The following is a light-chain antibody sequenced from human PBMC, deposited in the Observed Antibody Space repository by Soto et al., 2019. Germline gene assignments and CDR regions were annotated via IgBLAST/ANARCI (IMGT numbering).Light chain of an antibody. J-gene: IGLJ2*01. CDR3: ETWESSLTTVV. CDR1: NSNIGNNY. Sequence: QSVLTQPPSVSAAPGQKVTISCSGSNSNIGNNYVSWYQLLPGTAPKLLIYDNNHRPAWIPDRFSGSKSGTSATLGIAGLQVGDEAHYYCETWESSLTTVVFGGGTKLTVL. V-gene: IGLV1-51*01. CDR2: DNN.